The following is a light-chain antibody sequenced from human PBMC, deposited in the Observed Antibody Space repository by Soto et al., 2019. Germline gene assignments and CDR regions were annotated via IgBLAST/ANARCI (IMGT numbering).Light chain of an antibody. CDR2: AAS. J-gene: IGKJ1*01. CDR1: QSISIF. Sequence: DIQITQSPSSLSASVGDRVTITCRASQSISIFSNWYQQKPGKAPKLLIYAASNLQSGVPSRFSGSASGTDFTLTISSLQPEDFATYYCQQRYSTPWTFGQGTKVEIK. V-gene: IGKV1-39*01. CDR3: QQRYSTPWT.